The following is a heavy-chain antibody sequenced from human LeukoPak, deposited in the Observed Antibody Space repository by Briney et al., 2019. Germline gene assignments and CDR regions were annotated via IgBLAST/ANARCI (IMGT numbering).Heavy chain of an antibody. D-gene: IGHD4-17*01. Sequence: SETLSLTCTVSGGSISSSSYYWGWIRQPPGKGLEWIGSIYYSGSTYYNPSLKSRVTISVDTSKNQFSLKLSSVAAADTAVYYCARTTYNDYGDPRYDAFDIWGQGTMVTVSS. V-gene: IGHV4-39*01. CDR1: GGSISSSSYY. CDR2: IYYSGST. CDR3: ARTTYNDYGDPRYDAFDI. J-gene: IGHJ3*02.